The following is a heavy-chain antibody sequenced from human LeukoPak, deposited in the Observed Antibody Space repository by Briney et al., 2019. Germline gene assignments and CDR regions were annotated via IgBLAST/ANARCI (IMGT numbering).Heavy chain of an antibody. D-gene: IGHD5-18*01. CDR1: GFTFSSYS. Sequence: GSLRLSCAASGFTFSSYSMNWVRQAPGKGLEWVSSISSSSSSIYSADSVKGRFTISRDNAKNSLYLQMDSLRAEDTAVYYCARASGDIVETATMGSYWGQGTLVTVSS. J-gene: IGHJ4*02. CDR3: ARASGDIVETATMGSY. CDR2: ISSSSSSI. V-gene: IGHV3-21*01.